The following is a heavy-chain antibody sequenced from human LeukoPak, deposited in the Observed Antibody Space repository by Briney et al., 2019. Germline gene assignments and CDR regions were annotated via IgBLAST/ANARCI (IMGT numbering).Heavy chain of an antibody. CDR3: ARDRYDVGVAFDF. D-gene: IGHD3-9*01. Sequence: GASVKVSCKASRSTFTRYVTSWVRQAPGQRVAWLGWINAYNGNTNYAQKLQGRVTTTTNTSTSTAYMELRSLRSDDTAVYYCARDRYDVGVAFDFWGQGTMVAVSS. CDR2: INAYNGNT. V-gene: IGHV1-18*01. CDR1: RSTFTRYV. J-gene: IGHJ3*01.